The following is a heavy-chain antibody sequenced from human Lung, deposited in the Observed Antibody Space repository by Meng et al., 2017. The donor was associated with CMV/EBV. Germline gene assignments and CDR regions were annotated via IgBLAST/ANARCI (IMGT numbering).Heavy chain of an antibody. J-gene: IGHJ3*01. D-gene: IGHD3-3*01. V-gene: IGHV3-13*01. CDR3: ARGRLYDSSSGYSHHDNFDL. Sequence: SCAASGFTFSNYDMHWVRQAPGKGLEWVSSIDISDDTYYLGAVRGRFTISRENAKKSLYLQMKSMIAGDTAVYYCARGRLYDSSSGYSHHDNFDLWXQGTMVTVS. CDR1: GFTFSNYD. CDR2: IDISDDT.